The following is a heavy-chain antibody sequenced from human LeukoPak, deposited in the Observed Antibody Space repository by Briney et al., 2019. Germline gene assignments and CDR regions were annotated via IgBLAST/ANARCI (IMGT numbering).Heavy chain of an antibody. CDR3: ANSPAAIGPFDY. CDR1: GFTFSSYS. V-gene: IGHV3-23*01. Sequence: GGSLRLSCAASGFTFSSYSVNWVRQAPGSGLEWVSAISGSGGSTYYADSVKGRFTISRDNSKNTLYLQMNSLRAEDTAVYYCANSPAAIGPFDYWGQGTLVTVSS. CDR2: ISGSGGST. J-gene: IGHJ4*02. D-gene: IGHD2-2*01.